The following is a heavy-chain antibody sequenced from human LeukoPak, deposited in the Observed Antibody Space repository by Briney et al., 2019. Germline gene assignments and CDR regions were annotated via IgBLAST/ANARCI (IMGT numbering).Heavy chain of an antibody. CDR3: ARQGSGSRAAFDY. V-gene: IGHV4-59*08. J-gene: IGHJ4*02. CDR2: IYYSGIT. Sequence: SETLSLTCTVSGGSISTFYWSWIRQPPGKGLEWIGYIYYSGITNYNPSLKSRVTISVDTSKNQFSLKLSSVIAADTAVYYCARQGSGSRAAFDYLGQGTLVNVSS. CDR1: GGSISTFY. D-gene: IGHD1-26*01.